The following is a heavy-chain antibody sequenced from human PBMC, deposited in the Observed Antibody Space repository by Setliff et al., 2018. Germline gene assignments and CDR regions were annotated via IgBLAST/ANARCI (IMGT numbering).Heavy chain of an antibody. J-gene: IGHJ4*02. D-gene: IGHD3-10*01. Sequence: SETLSLTCTVSRGPINSHYWSWIRQPAGKGLEWIGRIYADGSTNYNPSLKSRVTMSIDTSKNQFSLKLSAVTAADTAVYYCARDVGGEGYFDSWGQGTLVTVSS. V-gene: IGHV4-4*07. CDR2: IYADGST. CDR3: ARDVGGEGYFDS. CDR1: RGPINSHY.